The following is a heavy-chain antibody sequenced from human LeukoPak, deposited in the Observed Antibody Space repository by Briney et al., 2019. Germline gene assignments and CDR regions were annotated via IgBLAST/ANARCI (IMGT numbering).Heavy chain of an antibody. CDR3: ARNNYYDSSGYPNYFDY. Sequence: GGSLRLSCAASGFTFSSYWMSWVRQAPGKGLEWVANIKQDGSEKYYVDSVKGRFTISRDNAKNSLYLQMNSLGAEDTAVYYCARNNYYDSSGYPNYFDYWGQGTLVTVSS. CDR2: IKQDGSEK. V-gene: IGHV3-7*03. CDR1: GFTFSSYW. J-gene: IGHJ4*02. D-gene: IGHD3-22*01.